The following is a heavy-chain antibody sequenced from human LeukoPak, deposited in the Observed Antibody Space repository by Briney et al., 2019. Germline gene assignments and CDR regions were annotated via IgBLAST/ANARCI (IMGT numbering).Heavy chain of an antibody. J-gene: IGHJ4*02. Sequence: ASVKVSCEASGGTFNTYAVSWVRQAPGQGLEWMGGIIPIFGTTNYAQNFRDRVTITTDESTSTVFLELSSLRSEGTAVYYCARGCNSATCPFDYWGQGTLVTVSS. CDR1: GGTFNTYA. D-gene: IGHD2-2*01. CDR3: ARGCNSATCPFDY. CDR2: IIPIFGTT. V-gene: IGHV1-69*05.